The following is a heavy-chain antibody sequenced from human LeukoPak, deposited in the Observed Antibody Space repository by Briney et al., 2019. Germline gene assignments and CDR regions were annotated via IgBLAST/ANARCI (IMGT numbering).Heavy chain of an antibody. J-gene: IGHJ4*02. CDR3: ARGVGSNQSSSSWINFDY. Sequence: PGGSLRLSCAASGFTFSSYWMSWVRQAPGKGLEWIGEINHSGSTNYNPSLKSRVTISVDTSKNQFSLKLSSVTAADTAVYYCARGVGSNQSSSSWINFDYWGQGTLVTVSS. CDR2: INHSGST. CDR1: GFTFSSYW. D-gene: IGHD6-13*01. V-gene: IGHV4-34*01.